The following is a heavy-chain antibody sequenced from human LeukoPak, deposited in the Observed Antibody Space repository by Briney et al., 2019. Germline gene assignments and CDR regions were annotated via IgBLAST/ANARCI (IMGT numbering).Heavy chain of an antibody. J-gene: IGHJ6*02. V-gene: IGHV4-59*01. D-gene: IGHD3-10*02. CDR3: ARVPSTMFTAAVPYGMDV. CDR2: IYYSGST. Sequence: PSETLSLTCTVSGGSISSYYWSWIRQPPGKGLEWIGYIYYSGSTDYNPSFKSRVTISVDTSKNQFSLKLSSVTAADTAVYYCARVPSTMFTAAVPYGMDVWGQGTTVTVSS. CDR1: GGSISSYY.